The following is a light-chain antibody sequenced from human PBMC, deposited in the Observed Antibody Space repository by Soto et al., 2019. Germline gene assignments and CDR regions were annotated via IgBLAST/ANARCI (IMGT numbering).Light chain of an antibody. CDR2: DVS. J-gene: IGLJ1*01. V-gene: IGLV2-11*01. CDR1: SSNIGSNY. Sequence: QSVLTQPPSASGTPGQRVTISCSGSSSNIGSNYVYWYQQLPGKAPKLMIYDVSKRPSGVPDRFSGSKSGNTASLTISGLQAEDEADYYCCSYAGSYTFDFGTGTKVTVL. CDR3: CSYAGSYTFD.